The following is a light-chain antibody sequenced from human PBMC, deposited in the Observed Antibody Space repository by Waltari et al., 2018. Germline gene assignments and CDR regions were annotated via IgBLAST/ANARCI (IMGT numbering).Light chain of an antibody. CDR3: QQYHSSPPT. J-gene: IGKJ4*01. Sequence: EIVLTQSPGTLSLSPGERATLSCRASQSVSSSYLAWYQQKPGQAPRLLIYDASSRATGIPDRFSGSGSGTDFTLTINRLESEDFAVYYCQQYHSSPPTFGGGTKVEIK. CDR2: DAS. V-gene: IGKV3-20*01. CDR1: QSVSSSY.